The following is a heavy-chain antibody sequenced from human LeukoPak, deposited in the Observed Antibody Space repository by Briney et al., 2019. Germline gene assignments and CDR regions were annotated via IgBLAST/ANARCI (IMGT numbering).Heavy chain of an antibody. J-gene: IGHJ4*02. V-gene: IGHV3-48*01. CDR1: GFTFSSDS. CDR2: ISSSSFTI. D-gene: IGHD6-13*01. CDR3: ARRIPRGSYSSSWKYFDY. Sequence: GGSLRLSCAASGFTFSSDSMNWVRQAPGKGLEWVSYISSSSFTIYYADSVKGRFTISRDNAKNSLYLQMNSLRAEDTAVYYCARRIPRGSYSSSWKYFDYWGQGTLVTVSS.